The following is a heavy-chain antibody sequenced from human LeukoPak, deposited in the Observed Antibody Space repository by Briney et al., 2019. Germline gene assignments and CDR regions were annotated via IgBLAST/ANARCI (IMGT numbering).Heavy chain of an antibody. CDR1: GFTFSSYA. Sequence: GGSLRLSCAASGFTFSSYAMSWVRQAPGKGLEWVSAISGSGGSTYYADSVKGRFTISRDNSKNTLYLQMNSLRAEDTAVYYCAKGSYYDILTGYAAYWGQGTLVTVSS. CDR2: ISGSGGST. J-gene: IGHJ4*02. D-gene: IGHD3-9*01. CDR3: AKGSYYDILTGYAAY. V-gene: IGHV3-23*01.